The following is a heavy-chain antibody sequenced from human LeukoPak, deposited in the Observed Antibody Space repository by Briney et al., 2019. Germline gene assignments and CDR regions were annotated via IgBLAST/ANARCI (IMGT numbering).Heavy chain of an antibody. V-gene: IGHV1-69*05. Sequence: ASVKVSCKASGGTFSSYAISWVRQAPGQGLEWMGGIIPIFGTANYAQKFQGRVTITTDESTSTAYMELSSLRSEDTAVYYCAIAPNWNIYIPFDYWGQGTLVTVSS. CDR1: GGTFSSYA. D-gene: IGHD1/OR15-1a*01. CDR3: AIAPNWNIYIPFDY. CDR2: IIPIFGTA. J-gene: IGHJ4*02.